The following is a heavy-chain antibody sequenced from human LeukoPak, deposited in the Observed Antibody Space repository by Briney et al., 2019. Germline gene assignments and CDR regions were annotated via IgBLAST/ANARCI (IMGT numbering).Heavy chain of an antibody. V-gene: IGHV4-39*07. Sequence: PSETLSLTCTVSGGSISSSSYYWGWIRQPPGKGLEWIGSIYYSGSTYYNPSLKSRATISVDTSKNQFSLKLSAVTAADTAVYYCARGQHGGRWLHPRSFDYWGQGTLVTVSS. D-gene: IGHD5-24*01. CDR3: ARGQHGGRWLHPRSFDY. CDR1: GGSISSSSYY. J-gene: IGHJ4*02. CDR2: IYYSGST.